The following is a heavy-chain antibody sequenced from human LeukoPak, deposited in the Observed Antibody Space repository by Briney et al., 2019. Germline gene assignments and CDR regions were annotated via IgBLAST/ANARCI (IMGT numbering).Heavy chain of an antibody. Sequence: GGPLRLSCAASGFTFSSYSMNWVRQAPGKGLEWVSSISSSSSYTYYADSVKGRFTISRDNAKNSLYLQMNSLRAEDTAVYYCARGSATYYYDSSGYSYWGQGTLVTVSS. CDR3: ARGSATYYYDSSGYSY. CDR2: ISSSSSYT. V-gene: IGHV3-21*01. J-gene: IGHJ4*02. D-gene: IGHD3-22*01. CDR1: GFTFSSYS.